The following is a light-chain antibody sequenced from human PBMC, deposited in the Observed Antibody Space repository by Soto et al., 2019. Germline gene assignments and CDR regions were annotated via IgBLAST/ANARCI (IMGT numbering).Light chain of an antibody. CDR1: SSNIGAGYD. V-gene: IGLV1-40*01. CDR3: QSYDSSLSGWKV. Sequence: QSVLTQPPSVSGAXGXXXXXSCTGSSSNIGAGYDVHWYQQLPGTAPKLLIYGNSNRPSGVPDRFSGSKSGTSASLAITGLQAEDEADYYCQSYDSSLSGWKVFGGGTKLTVL. J-gene: IGLJ2*01. CDR2: GNS.